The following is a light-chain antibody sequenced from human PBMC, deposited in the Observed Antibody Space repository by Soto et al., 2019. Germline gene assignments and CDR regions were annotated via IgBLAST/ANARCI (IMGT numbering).Light chain of an antibody. V-gene: IGKV3-20*01. CDR1: QSVSSSY. CDR2: GAS. CDR3: QQYGSSPWT. J-gene: IGKJ1*01. Sequence: IVLTQSPGTLSLSPGERATLSCRASQSVSSSYLAWYQQKPGQAPRLLIYGASSRATGIPDSFSGSGSGTDFTLTISRLEPEDFAVYYCQQYGSSPWTFGQGTKVDIK.